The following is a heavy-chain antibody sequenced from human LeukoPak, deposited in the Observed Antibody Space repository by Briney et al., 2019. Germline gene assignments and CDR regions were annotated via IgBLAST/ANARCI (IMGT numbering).Heavy chain of an antibody. J-gene: IGHJ4*02. V-gene: IGHV3-53*01. Sequence: PGGSLRLSCAASGFTVSSNYMSWVRQAPGKGLEWVSVIYSGGSTYYADSVKGRFTISRDNSKNTLYLQMNSLRAEDTAVYYCARERDGSIFDYWGQGTLVTVSS. CDR2: IYSGGST. CDR1: GFTVSSNY. D-gene: IGHD2-15*01. CDR3: ARERDGSIFDY.